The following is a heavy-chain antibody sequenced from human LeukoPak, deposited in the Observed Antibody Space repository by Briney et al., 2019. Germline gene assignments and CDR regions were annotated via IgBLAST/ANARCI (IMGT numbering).Heavy chain of an antibody. CDR2: INWNGGST. V-gene: IGHV3-20*04. Sequence: GGSLRLPCAASGFTLDDYYMSWVRQAPGKGLEWVCGINWNGGSTGYADSVKGRFTISRDNAKNSLYLQMNSLRAEDTALYYCARVEYSSGWSDFDYWGQGTLVTVSS. CDR1: GFTLDDYY. J-gene: IGHJ4*02. CDR3: ARVEYSSGWSDFDY. D-gene: IGHD6-19*01.